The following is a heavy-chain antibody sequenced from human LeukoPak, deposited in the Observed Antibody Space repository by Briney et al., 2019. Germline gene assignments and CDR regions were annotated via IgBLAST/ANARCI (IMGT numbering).Heavy chain of an antibody. Sequence: SSETLSLTCSLSSGSISSYYWTWLRQPPGKTLQWIGNVYFNGDTNFNPSLKSRVTISVDTSNNQFSLNLTSVTAADTAVYYCARQFGLMRSYRHLDHWGPGILVTVSA. CDR2: VYFNGDT. V-gene: IGHV4-59*08. CDR1: SGSISSYY. J-gene: IGHJ4*02. CDR3: ARQFGLMRSYRHLDH. D-gene: IGHD3/OR15-3a*01.